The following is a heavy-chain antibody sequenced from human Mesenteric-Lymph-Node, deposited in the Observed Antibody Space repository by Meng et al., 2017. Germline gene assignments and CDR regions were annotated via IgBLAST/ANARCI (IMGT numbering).Heavy chain of an antibody. CDR1: GYSFTNNW. CDR2: IHPRDSET. CDR3: ARLMERYCSGLSCFEYEASDF. V-gene: IGHV5-51*01. Sequence: GESLKISCKGSGYSFTNNWIAWVRQTPGKGLEWMAIIHPRDSETTYSPSFQGQVTISADNSITTAYLQWSNLKASDSGLYYCARLMERYCSGLSCFEYEASDFWGQGTMVTVSS. D-gene: IGHD2-15*01. J-gene: IGHJ3*01.